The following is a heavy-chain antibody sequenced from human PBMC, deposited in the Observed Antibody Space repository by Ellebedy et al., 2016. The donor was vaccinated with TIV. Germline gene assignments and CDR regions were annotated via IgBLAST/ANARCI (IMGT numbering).Heavy chain of an antibody. Sequence: PGGSLRLSCAASGFTFSNYAITWVRLPPGKGLEWVSSISGIVVETYYSHSVKGRFTISRDDSKNTLFLQMTGLRAEDTAIYYCAQEVARITGRSPLDYWGQGTLVAVSS. D-gene: IGHD5-24*01. J-gene: IGHJ4*02. CDR1: GFTFSNYA. V-gene: IGHV3-23*01. CDR3: AQEVARITGRSPLDY. CDR2: ISGIVVET.